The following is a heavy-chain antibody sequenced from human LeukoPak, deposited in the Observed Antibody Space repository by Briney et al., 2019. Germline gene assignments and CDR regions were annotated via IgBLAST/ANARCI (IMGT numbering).Heavy chain of an antibody. J-gene: IGHJ6*03. Sequence: SETLSLTCTVSGGSISSYYWSWIRQPPGKGLEWIGYIYYSGSTNYSPSLKSRVTISVDTSKNQFSLKLSSVTAADTAVYYCARAGNWGRYYYYYYMDVWGKGTTVTISS. V-gene: IGHV4-59*01. CDR1: GGSISSYY. D-gene: IGHD7-27*01. CDR3: ARAGNWGRYYYYYYMDV. CDR2: IYYSGST.